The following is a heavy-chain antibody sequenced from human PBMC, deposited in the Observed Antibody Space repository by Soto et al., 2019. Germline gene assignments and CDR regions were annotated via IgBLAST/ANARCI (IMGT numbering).Heavy chain of an antibody. CDR1: GGSISSYY. V-gene: IGHV4-59*05. J-gene: IGHJ6*02. CDR3: ARHRPLGYCSGGSCYDYYGMDV. CDR2: IYYSGST. D-gene: IGHD2-15*01. Sequence: SETLSLTCTVSGGSISSYYWSWIRQPPGKGLEWIGSIYYSGSTYYNPSLKSRVTISVDTSKNQFSLKLSSVTAADTAVYYCARHRPLGYCSGGSCYDYYGMDVWGQGTTVTVSS.